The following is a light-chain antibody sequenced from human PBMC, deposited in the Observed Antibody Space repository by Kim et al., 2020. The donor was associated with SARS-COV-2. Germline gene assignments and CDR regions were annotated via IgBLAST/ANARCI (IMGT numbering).Light chain of an antibody. J-gene: IGKJ2*01. Sequence: IRMTQSPSSFSASTGDRVTITCRASQDISSYVVWYQQKPGKAPKLLIYAASTLQSGVPSRFSGSGSGTEFTLTISCLQSEDFATYYCQKYYNYPYTFGQGTKLEIK. CDR3: QKYYNYPYT. CDR2: AAS. V-gene: IGKV1-8*01. CDR1: QDISSY.